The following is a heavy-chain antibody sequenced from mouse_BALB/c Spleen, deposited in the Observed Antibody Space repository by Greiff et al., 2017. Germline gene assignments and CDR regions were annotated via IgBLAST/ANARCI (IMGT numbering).Heavy chain of an antibody. D-gene: IGHD2-1*01. Sequence: QVQLQQSGAELARPGASVKLSCKASGYTFTSYWMQWVKQRPGQGLEWIGAIYPGDGDTRYTQKFKGKATLTADKSSSTAYMQLSSLASEDSAVYYCARSGTYGNYGWFAYWGQGTLVTVSA. CDR2: IYPGDGDT. CDR1: GYTFTSYW. J-gene: IGHJ3*01. CDR3: ARSGTYGNYGWFAY. V-gene: IGHV1-87*01.